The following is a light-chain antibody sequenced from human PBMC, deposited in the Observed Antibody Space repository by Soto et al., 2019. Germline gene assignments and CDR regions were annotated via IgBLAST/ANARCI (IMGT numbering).Light chain of an antibody. Sequence: DVQMTQSQSSVSASVGDRVTITCRASQGISGWLAWYQQKPGEAPKLLIYAASNLQSGVPSRFSGSGSGTDFTLTISSLQPEDFATYYCLQDYNYPRTFGQGTKVDIK. CDR2: AAS. V-gene: IGKV1-12*01. J-gene: IGKJ1*01. CDR1: QGISGW. CDR3: LQDYNYPRT.